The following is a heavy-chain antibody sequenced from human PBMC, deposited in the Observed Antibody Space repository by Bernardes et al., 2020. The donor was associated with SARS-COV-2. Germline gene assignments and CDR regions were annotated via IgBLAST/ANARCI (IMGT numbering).Heavy chain of an antibody. CDR1: GLVFSNTD. CDR3: ATELQYDNLY. Sequence: GGSLRLSCRTSGLVFSNTDMAWVRQAPGMGLEWVATISAIRNTHYADPVQGRFTISRDDANNAIYLQMNSLRAEYTATYFCATELQYDNLYWGQGTRVTVSS. D-gene: IGHD3-22*01. CDR2: ISAIRNT. J-gene: IGHJ4*02. V-gene: IGHV3-53*01.